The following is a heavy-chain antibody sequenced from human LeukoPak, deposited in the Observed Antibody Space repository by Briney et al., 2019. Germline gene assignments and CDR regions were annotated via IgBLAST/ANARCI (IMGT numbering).Heavy chain of an antibody. CDR1: ARTFSGSA. V-gene: IGHV3-73*01. CDR3: TRHYYGSGSYFDY. CDR2: IRSKANSYAT. D-gene: IGHD3-10*01. Sequence: PRGSLRRSCAASARTFSGSAMHWVRQAAGKWLGWVGRIRSKANSYATAYAASVKGRFTISRDDSKNTAYLQMNSLKTEDTAVYYCTRHYYGSGSYFDYWGQGTLVTVSS. J-gene: IGHJ4*02.